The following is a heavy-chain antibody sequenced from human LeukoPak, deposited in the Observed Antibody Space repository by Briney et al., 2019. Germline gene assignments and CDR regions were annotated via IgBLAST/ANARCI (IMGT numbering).Heavy chain of an antibody. J-gene: IGHJ4*02. V-gene: IGHV4-39*01. D-gene: IGHD2-2*01. CDR2: IYYSGST. CDR1: GGSISSGSYY. CDR3: ARHRIPDALASAFGC. Sequence: SETLSLTCTVSGGSISSGSYYWDWIRQPRRKGLEWIGAIYYSGSTNYNPSLKSRVTISIDTSKNQFSLRLTSVTAADTAVYYCARHRIPDALASAFGCWGQGTLVTVSS.